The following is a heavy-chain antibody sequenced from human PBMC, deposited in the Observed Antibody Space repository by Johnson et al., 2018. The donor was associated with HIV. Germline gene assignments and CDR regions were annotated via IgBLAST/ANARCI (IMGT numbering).Heavy chain of an antibody. V-gene: IGHV3-15*01. J-gene: IGHJ3*02. CDR2: IKRKTDGGTT. Sequence: VQLVESGGGLVKPGGSLRLSCAASGFTFNNAWMSWVRQAPGKGLEWVGRIKRKTDGGTTDYAAPVKGRFTISIDDSKNTLYLQMNSLKTEDTAVYYCTTDPPGMSSTSERDAFDIWGQGTMVTVSS. CDR3: TTDPPGMSSTSERDAFDI. CDR1: GFTFNNAW. D-gene: IGHD2-2*01.